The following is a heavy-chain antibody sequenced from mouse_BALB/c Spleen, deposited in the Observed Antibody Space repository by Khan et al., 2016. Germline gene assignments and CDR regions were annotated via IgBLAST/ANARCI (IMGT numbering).Heavy chain of an antibody. CDR1: GFNIKDYY. CDR3: AVYGNILAWFAY. J-gene: IGHJ3*01. Sequence: VQLKQSGAELVRSGASVNLSCTASGFNIKDYYIHWVKQRPEQGLEWIGWIDPENADTEYAPKFQGKATMTADTSSNTAYLQLNTLTSEDTAVYYSAVYGNILAWFAYGGQGTLVTVSA. V-gene: IGHV14-4*02. D-gene: IGHD2-1*01. CDR2: IDPENADT.